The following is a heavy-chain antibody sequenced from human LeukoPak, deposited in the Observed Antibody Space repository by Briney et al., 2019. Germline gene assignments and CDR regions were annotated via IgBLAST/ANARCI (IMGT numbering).Heavy chain of an antibody. J-gene: IGHJ4*02. CDR1: GGSISSGGYY. V-gene: IGHV4-31*03. Sequence: VKPSQTLSLTCTVSGGSISSGGYYWSWIRQHPGKGLEWIGYIYYSGSTYYNPSLKSRVTISVDTSKNQLSLKLSSVTAADTAVYYCARLAPYYYDSSGYYFDYWGQGTLVTVSS. D-gene: IGHD3-22*01. CDR3: ARLAPYYYDSSGYYFDY. CDR2: IYYSGST.